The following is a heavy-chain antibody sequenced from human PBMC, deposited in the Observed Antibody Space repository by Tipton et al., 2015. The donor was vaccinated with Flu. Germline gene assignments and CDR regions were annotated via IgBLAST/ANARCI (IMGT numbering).Heavy chain of an antibody. V-gene: IGHV4-38-2*02. CDR1: GYSISSGYY. J-gene: IGHJ4*02. CDR2: IYHSGST. D-gene: IGHD2-15*01. Sequence: TLSLTCTVSGYSISSGYYWGWLRQPPGKGLEWIGSIYHSGSTYYNPSLKSRVTISVDTSKNQFSLKLSSVTAADTAVYYCARVGRGGIVYYFDYWGQGTLVTVSS. CDR3: ARVGRGGIVYYFDY.